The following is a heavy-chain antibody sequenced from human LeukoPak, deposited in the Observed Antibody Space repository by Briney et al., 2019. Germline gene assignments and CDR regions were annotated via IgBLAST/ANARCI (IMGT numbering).Heavy chain of an antibody. D-gene: IGHD6-13*01. V-gene: IGHV3-30*18. CDR1: GFSFRSYG. CDR2: ISYDGSDK. Sequence: PGGSLRLSCAASGFSFRSYGMHWVRQAPGKGLEWVAVISYDGSDKYYADSVKGRFTISRDNSKNTLFLLLNSLRAEDTAVYYCAKVDVTSSGWFYHYAMDVWGQGTTVTVSS. J-gene: IGHJ6*02. CDR3: AKVDVTSSGWFYHYAMDV.